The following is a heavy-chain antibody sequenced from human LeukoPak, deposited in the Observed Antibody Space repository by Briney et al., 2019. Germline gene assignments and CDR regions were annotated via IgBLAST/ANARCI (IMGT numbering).Heavy chain of an antibody. CDR3: ATGDCSSTSCQVNNWFDP. J-gene: IGHJ5*02. CDR1: GGSFSGYY. Sequence: PSETLSLTCAVYGGSFSGYYWSWIRQPPGKGLEWSGEINHSGSTNYNPSLKSRVTISVDTSKNQFSLKLSSVTAADTAVYYCATGDCSSTSCQVNNWFDPWGQGTLVTVSS. D-gene: IGHD2-2*01. V-gene: IGHV4-34*01. CDR2: INHSGST.